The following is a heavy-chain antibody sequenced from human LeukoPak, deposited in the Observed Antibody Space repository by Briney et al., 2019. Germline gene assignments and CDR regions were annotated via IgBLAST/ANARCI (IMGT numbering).Heavy chain of an antibody. D-gene: IGHD3-22*01. Sequence: PRRAPRLSSAASRFTLTVYGMHGVSATPGKGLEWVAVIWREGSQRHYRDTVKGRFTISRNNCKNTLYLQMNSLRAEDTAVYFCARDDEFDDYDRKRYTNTFDYWGHGTLVTVSS. CDR3: ARDDEFDDYDRKRYTNTFDY. J-gene: IGHJ4*01. CDR1: RFTLTVYG. V-gene: IGHV3-33*01. CDR2: IWREGSQR.